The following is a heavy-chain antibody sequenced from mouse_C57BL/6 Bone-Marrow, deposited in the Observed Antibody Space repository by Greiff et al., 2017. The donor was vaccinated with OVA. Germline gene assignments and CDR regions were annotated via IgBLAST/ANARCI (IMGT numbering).Heavy chain of an antibody. CDR3: VGLRRAWFAY. Sequence: EVQLQESGPGLVKPSQSLSLTCSVTGYSITSGYYWNWIRQFPGNKLEWMGYISYDGSNNYNPSLKNRISITRDTSKNQFFLKLNSVTTEDTATYYCVGLRRAWFAYWGQGTLVTVSA. CDR2: ISYDGSN. J-gene: IGHJ3*01. V-gene: IGHV3-6*01. D-gene: IGHD2-12*01. CDR1: GYSITSGYY.